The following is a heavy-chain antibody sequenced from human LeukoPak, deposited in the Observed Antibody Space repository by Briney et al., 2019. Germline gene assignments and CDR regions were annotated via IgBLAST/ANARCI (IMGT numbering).Heavy chain of an antibody. D-gene: IGHD2-2*01. V-gene: IGHV4-34*01. J-gene: IGHJ6*03. CDR3: ARVGGGGCSSTSCYRSYYYYYMDV. CDR1: GGSFSGYY. CDR2: INHSGST. Sequence: PSETLSLTCAVYGGSFSGYYWSWIRQPPGKGLEWIGEINHSGSTNYNPSLKSRVTISVDTSKNQFSLKLSSVTAADTAVYYCARVGGGGCSSTSCYRSYYYYYMDVWGKGTTVTVSS.